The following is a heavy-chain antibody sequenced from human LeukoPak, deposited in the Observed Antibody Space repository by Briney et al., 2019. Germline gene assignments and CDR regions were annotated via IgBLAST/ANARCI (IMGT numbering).Heavy chain of an antibody. CDR3: AKDRYSGLNTIDY. D-gene: IGHD6-13*01. CDR1: GFTFSDYS. Sequence: GGSLRLSCASSGFTFSDYSMNGVRQAPGKGLEGVAVISYDGSYKFYADSVKGRFTISRDNSKSTLYLQMNSLRAEDTAVYYCAKDRYSGLNTIDYWGQGTLVTVSS. V-gene: IGHV3-30*18. J-gene: IGHJ4*02. CDR2: ISYDGSYK.